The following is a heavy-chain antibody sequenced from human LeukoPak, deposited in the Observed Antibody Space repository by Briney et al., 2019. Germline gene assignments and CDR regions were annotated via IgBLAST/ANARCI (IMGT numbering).Heavy chain of an antibody. CDR2: INPNSGGT. V-gene: IGHV1-2*06. J-gene: IGHJ4*02. Sequence: ASVKVSCKASGYTFTGYYMHWVRQAPGQGLEWMGRINPNSGGTNYAQKFQGRVTMTRDTSIGTAYMELSRLRSDDTAVYYCAREPRRAAMYVPFDYWGQGTLVTVSS. CDR1: GYTFTGYY. CDR3: AREPRRAAMYVPFDY. D-gene: IGHD2-2*01.